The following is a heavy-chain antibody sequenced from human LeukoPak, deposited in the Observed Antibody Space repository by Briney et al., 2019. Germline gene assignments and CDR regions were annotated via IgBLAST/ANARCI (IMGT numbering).Heavy chain of an antibody. CDR3: AREGAFDI. Sequence: SETLSLTCTVSGGSISSSSYYWSWIRQPPGKGLEWIGYIYYSGSTNYNPSLKSRVTISVDTSKNQFSLKLSSVTAADTAVYYCAREGAFDIWGQGTMVTVSS. J-gene: IGHJ3*02. V-gene: IGHV4-61*01. CDR1: GGSISSSSYY. CDR2: IYYSGST.